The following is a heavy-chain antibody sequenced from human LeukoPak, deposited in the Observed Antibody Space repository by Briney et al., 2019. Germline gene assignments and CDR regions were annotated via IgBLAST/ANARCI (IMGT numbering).Heavy chain of an antibody. D-gene: IGHD3-3*01. Sequence: GASVKASCKASGYTFTSDGISGGRRAPGQGVEWMGWISAYNGNTNYAQKLQGRVTITSETSTSTAYTELRSLRSDDTAVYYCARVVRGRSYDFWSGHTTHRENWFDPWGQGTLVTVSS. CDR1: GYTFTSDG. CDR3: ARVVRGRSYDFWSGHTTHRENWFDP. V-gene: IGHV1-18*01. J-gene: IGHJ5*02. CDR2: ISAYNGNT.